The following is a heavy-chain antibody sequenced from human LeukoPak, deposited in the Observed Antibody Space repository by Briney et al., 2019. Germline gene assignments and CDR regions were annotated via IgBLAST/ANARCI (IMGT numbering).Heavy chain of an antibody. V-gene: IGHV3-33*01. CDR1: GFTFSNYG. J-gene: IGHJ4*02. CDR2: IWYDGSNK. CDR3: ARDQGIFDY. Sequence: GGSLRLSCAASGFTFSNYGMHWVRQAPGKGLEWVAVIWYDGSNKYYADSVKGRFTISRDNAKNSLYLQMNSLRDEDSAVYYCARDQGIFDYWGQGTLVTVSS.